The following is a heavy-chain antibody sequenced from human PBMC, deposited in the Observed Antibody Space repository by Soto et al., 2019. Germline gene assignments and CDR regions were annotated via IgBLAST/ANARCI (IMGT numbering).Heavy chain of an antibody. V-gene: IGHV3-15*07. J-gene: IGHJ4*01. CDR2: IKSKTDGGTT. D-gene: IGHD6-19*01. Sequence: GGSLRLSCAASGFTFSNAWINWVRQAPGKGLEWVGRIKSKTDGGTTDFAAPVKGRFAISRDDSKNSLSLQMDSLRIEDTAIYYCARIRSSGWYFFPAPLDHWGHGMLVTVSS. CDR1: GFTFSNAW. CDR3: ARIRSSGWYFFPAPLDH.